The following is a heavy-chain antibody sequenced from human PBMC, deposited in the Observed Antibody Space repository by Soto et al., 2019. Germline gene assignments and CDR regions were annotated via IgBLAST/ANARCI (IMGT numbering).Heavy chain of an antibody. CDR1: GYAFTTYG. D-gene: IGHD1-1*01. Sequence: QVHLVQSGAEVKNPGASVKVSSKGAGYAFTTYGITWVRQAPGQGLEWMGWISAHNGNTNYAQKLQGRVTVTRDTSTSTAYMELRSLRSDDTAVYYCARGRYGDYWGQGALVTVSS. V-gene: IGHV1-18*01. CDR3: ARGRYGDY. J-gene: IGHJ4*02. CDR2: ISAHNGNT.